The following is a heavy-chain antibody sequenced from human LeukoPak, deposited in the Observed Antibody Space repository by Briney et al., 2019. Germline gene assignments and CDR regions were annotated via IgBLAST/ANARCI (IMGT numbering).Heavy chain of an antibody. J-gene: IGHJ4*02. D-gene: IGHD6-19*01. CDR2: IHNAKNT. V-gene: IGHV4-59*08. CDR3: AQTTGWPGFDF. Sequence: SETLSLTCSASGASTSSRYWSWIRRFPGGTLEWIGHIHNAKNTTYNPSLTSRVIISVDTSRNQFSLSLTSLTAADTAIYYCAQTTGWPGFDFWGPGALVTVSS. CDR1: GASTSSRY.